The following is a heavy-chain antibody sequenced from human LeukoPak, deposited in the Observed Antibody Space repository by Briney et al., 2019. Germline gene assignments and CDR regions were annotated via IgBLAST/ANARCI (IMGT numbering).Heavy chain of an antibody. D-gene: IGHD3-10*01. V-gene: IGHV3-23*01. Sequence: GGSLRLSCAASGFTFSSYAMSWVRQAPGKGLEWVSAISGSGGSTYYADSVKGRFTISRDNSKNTLYLQMNSLRAKDTAVYYCAKDPAGSGNPYYFDYWGQGTLVTVSS. CDR2: ISGSGGST. CDR3: AKDPAGSGNPYYFDY. CDR1: GFTFSSYA. J-gene: IGHJ4*02.